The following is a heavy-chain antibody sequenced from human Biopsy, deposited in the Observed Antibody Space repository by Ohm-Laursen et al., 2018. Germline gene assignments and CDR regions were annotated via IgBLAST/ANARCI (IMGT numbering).Heavy chain of an antibody. CDR3: ARPTNARAGGAPFNI. CDR2: LWYDGTNK. CDR1: GFSFSSYG. D-gene: IGHD1-1*01. V-gene: IGHV3-33*01. Sequence: SLRLSCSAPGFSFSSYGMHWVRQAPGKGLEWVAVLWYDGTNKYYADSVKGRFTISRDNSKNTLYLQMNSLRAEDTAMYYCARPTNARAGGAPFNIWGQGTMVTVSS. J-gene: IGHJ3*02.